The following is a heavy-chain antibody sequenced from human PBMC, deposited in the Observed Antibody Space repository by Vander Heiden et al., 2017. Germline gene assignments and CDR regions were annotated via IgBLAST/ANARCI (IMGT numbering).Heavy chain of an antibody. J-gene: IGHJ3*02. CDR1: GFTFGDYA. Sequence: EVQLVESGGGLVKPGRSLRLSCTASGFTFGDYAMSWFRQAPGKGLEWVGFIRSKAYGGTTEYAASVKGRFTISRDDSKSIAYLQMNSLETEDTAVYYCTGGPLGTHDAFDIWGQGTMVTVSS. V-gene: IGHV3-49*05. D-gene: IGHD3-16*01. CDR2: IRSKAYGGTT. CDR3: TGGPLGTHDAFDI.